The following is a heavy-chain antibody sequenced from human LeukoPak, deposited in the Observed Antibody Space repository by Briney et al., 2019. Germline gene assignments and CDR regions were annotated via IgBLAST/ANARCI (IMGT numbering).Heavy chain of an antibody. Sequence: PGGSLRLSCAASGFTFSNYAVNWVRQAPGKGLEWVSAISGSGGSTYYADSVKGRFTISRGNSKNTLYLQMSSLRAEDTAVYYCAKDRGRYYDSSGYYWGYYFDSWGQGILVTVST. D-gene: IGHD3-22*01. CDR3: AKDRGRYYDSSGYYWGYYFDS. J-gene: IGHJ4*02. CDR1: GFTFSNYA. V-gene: IGHV3-23*01. CDR2: ISGSGGST.